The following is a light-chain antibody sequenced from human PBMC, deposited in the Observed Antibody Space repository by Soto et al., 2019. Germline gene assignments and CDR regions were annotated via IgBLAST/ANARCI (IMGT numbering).Light chain of an antibody. CDR3: QQLNSYPWT. CDR1: QGISSY. V-gene: IGKV1-9*01. CDR2: ATS. J-gene: IGKJ1*01. Sequence: DIQLTHSPSFLSTSVGDRVTITFRASQGISSYLAWYQQKPGKAPKLLIYATSTLQSGVPSRFSGSGSGTEFTLTISSLQPEDFATYYCQQLNSYPWTCGKGTKGDIK.